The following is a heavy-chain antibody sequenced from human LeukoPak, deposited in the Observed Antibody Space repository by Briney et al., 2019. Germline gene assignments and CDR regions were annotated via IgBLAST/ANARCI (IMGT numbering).Heavy chain of an antibody. V-gene: IGHV3-7*01. Sequence: GGSLRLSCAASGFAFSSYGIHWVRQAPGKGLEWVASINPDGNKKYSADSVKGRFTISRDNAENSLYLQMNSLRVEDTAFYYCARDLAYSRLDYWGQGMLVTVSS. D-gene: IGHD5-18*01. CDR1: GFAFSSYG. J-gene: IGHJ4*02. CDR3: ARDLAYSRLDY. CDR2: INPDGNKK.